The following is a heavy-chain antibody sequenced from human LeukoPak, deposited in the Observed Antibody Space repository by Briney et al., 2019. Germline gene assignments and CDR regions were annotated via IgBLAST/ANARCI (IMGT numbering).Heavy chain of an antibody. CDR1: GFTFSSYW. CDR3: TTDGYTEPTGDY. J-gene: IGHJ4*02. D-gene: IGHD5-18*01. CDR2: IKSKTDGGTT. V-gene: IGHV3-15*01. Sequence: PGGSLRLSCAASGFTFSSYWMSWVRQAPGKGLEWVGRIKSKTDGGTTDYAAPVKGRFTISRDDSKNTLYLQMNSLKTEDTAVYYCTTDGYTEPTGDYWGQGTLVTVSS.